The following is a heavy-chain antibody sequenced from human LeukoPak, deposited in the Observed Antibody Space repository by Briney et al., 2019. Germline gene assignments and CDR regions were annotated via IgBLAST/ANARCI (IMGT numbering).Heavy chain of an antibody. J-gene: IGHJ5*02. CDR1: GFTFSTYA. CDR2: ISYDGSHK. CDR3: AKGARGDTVTSIVGPNWFDP. Sequence: GGSLRLSCAASGFTFSTYAMNWVRQAPGKGLEWVAVISYDGSHKYYADSVKGRFSISRDNSKNTLYLQMNSLRADDTAVYYCAKGARGDTVTSIVGPNWFDPWGQGTLVTVSS. V-gene: IGHV3-30*18. D-gene: IGHD4-17*01.